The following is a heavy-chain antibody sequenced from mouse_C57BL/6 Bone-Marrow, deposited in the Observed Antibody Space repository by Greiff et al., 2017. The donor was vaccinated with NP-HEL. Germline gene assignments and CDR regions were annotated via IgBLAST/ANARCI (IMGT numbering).Heavy chain of an antibody. CDR3: ARSCNYGSRYWYCDV. D-gene: IGHD1-1*01. CDR1: GYTFTSYW. J-gene: IGHJ1*03. Sequence: QVQLQQPGAELVKPGASVKMSCKASGYTFTSYWITWVKQRPGQGLEWIGDIYPGSGSTNYNEKFKSKATLTVDTSSSTAYMQLSSLTSEDSAVYYCARSCNYGSRYWYCDVWGTGTTVTVSS. CDR2: IYPGSGST. V-gene: IGHV1-55*01.